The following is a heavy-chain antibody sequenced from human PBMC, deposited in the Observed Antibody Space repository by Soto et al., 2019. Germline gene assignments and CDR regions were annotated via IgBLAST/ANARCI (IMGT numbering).Heavy chain of an antibody. V-gene: IGHV4-34*01. CDR2: MSHSGGT. J-gene: IGHJ3*02. CDR1: GGFVSSGSYY. Sequence: QVQLQQWGAGLLKPSETLSLTCAVYGGFVSSGSYYWSWIRQPPGKGLEGIGEMSHSGGTHFNPSRKSRVTISVDTSKNQFSLQMSSVTAADTALYYCARVERGTATTVVDAFDIGGPGTMVTVSS. D-gene: IGHD1-1*01. CDR3: ARVERGTATTVVDAFDI.